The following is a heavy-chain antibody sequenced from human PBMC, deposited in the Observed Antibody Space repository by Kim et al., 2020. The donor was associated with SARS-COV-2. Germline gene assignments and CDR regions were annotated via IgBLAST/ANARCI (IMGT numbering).Heavy chain of an antibody. Sequence: PSLRSRVTISVDTSKNQCCLKLGAVSAADTAVYYCARVYSGWSSWVDPWGQGTLVTVSS. V-gene: IGHV4-34*01. CDR3: ARVYSGWSSWVDP. J-gene: IGHJ5*02. D-gene: IGHD6-19*01.